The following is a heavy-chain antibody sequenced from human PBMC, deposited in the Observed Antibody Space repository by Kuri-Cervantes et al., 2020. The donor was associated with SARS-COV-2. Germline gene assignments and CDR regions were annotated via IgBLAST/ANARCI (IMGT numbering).Heavy chain of an antibody. V-gene: IGHV3-23*01. CDR2: ISGSGGST. CDR1: GFTFSSYA. Sequence: GGSLRLPCAASGFTFSSYAMSWVRQAPGKGLEGVPAISGSGGSTYYADSVKGRFTISRGNSKNTLYLQMNSLRAEDTAVYYCAKAQRRNGYYDSSCYYLDYWGQGTLVTVSS. J-gene: IGHJ4*02. CDR3: AKAQRRNGYYDSSCYYLDY. D-gene: IGHD3-22*01.